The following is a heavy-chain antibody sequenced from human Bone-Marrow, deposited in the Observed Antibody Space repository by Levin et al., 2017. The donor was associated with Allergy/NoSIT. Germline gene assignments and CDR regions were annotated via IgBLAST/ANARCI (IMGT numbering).Heavy chain of an antibody. CDR1: GFSLSTTGVG. Sequence: KASGPTLVKPTQTLTLTCTFSGFSLSTTGVGVGWIRQPPGKALEWLALIYLDDDKRYSPSLKSRLTITKDTSKNQVVLTMSNMDPVDTATYHCPHKGSGSYYYGWFGPWGQGTLVTVSS. D-gene: IGHD3-10*01. J-gene: IGHJ5*02. V-gene: IGHV2-5*02. CDR3: PHKGSGSYYYGWFGP. CDR2: IYLDDDK.